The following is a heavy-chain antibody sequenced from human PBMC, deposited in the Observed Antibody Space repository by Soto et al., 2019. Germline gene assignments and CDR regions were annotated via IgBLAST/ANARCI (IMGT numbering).Heavy chain of an antibody. CDR1: GYTFISYG. D-gene: IGHD6-19*01. V-gene: IGHV1-18*01. Sequence: QLVQSGAEVKKPGSSVKVSCKASGYTFISYGIAWVRQAPGRGLEWMGCITTNNDNTNYAQQFQGRVTFTTDTSTSTAYMEMRDLTSDDTAVYYCARVYCSGWKGLGYWGQGTLVTVSS. CDR3: ARVYCSGWKGLGY. J-gene: IGHJ4*02. CDR2: ITTNNDNT.